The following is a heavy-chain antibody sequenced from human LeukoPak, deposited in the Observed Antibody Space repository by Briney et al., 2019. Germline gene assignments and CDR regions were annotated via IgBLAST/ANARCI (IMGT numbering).Heavy chain of an antibody. CDR3: ARAKFGELIGYYMDV. V-gene: IGHV3-48*03. Sequence: GGSLRLSCAASGFTFSSYEMNWVRQAPGKGLEWVSYISSSGSTIYYADSVKGRFTISRDNAKNSLYLQMNSLRAEDTAVYYCARAKFGELIGYYMDVWGKGTTVTISS. D-gene: IGHD3-10*01. CDR1: GFTFSSYE. J-gene: IGHJ6*03. CDR2: ISSSGSTI.